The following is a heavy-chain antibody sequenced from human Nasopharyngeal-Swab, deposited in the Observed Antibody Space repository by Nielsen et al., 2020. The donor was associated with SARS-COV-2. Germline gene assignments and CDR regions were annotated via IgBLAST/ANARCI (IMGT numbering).Heavy chain of an antibody. Sequence: GGSLRLSCAASGFTFDDYAMHWVRQAPGKGLEWVSGISWNSGSIGYADSVKGRFTISRDNAKNSLYLQMNSLRAEDTALYHCARDQAPDEIQLWGYYYYGMDVWGQGTTVTVSS. CDR1: GFTFDDYA. V-gene: IGHV3-9*01. CDR3: ARDQAPDEIQLWGYYYYGMDV. D-gene: IGHD5-18*01. CDR2: ISWNSGSI. J-gene: IGHJ6*02.